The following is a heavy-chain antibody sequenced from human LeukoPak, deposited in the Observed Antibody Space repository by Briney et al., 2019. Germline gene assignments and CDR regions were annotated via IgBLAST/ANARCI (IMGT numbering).Heavy chain of an antibody. Sequence: GGSLRLSCAASGFTFDDYGMSWVRQAPGKGLEWVSGINWNGGSTGYADSVKGRFTISRDNAENSLYLQMNSLRAEDTALYYCARERSSTDYYYMDVWGKGTTVTVSS. J-gene: IGHJ6*03. CDR3: ARERSSTDYYYMDV. CDR1: GFTFDDYG. V-gene: IGHV3-20*04. CDR2: INWNGGST. D-gene: IGHD6-13*01.